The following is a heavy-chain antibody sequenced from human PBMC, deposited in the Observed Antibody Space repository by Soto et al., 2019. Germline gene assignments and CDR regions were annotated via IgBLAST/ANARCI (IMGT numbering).Heavy chain of an antibody. V-gene: IGHV4-34*01. J-gene: IGHJ3*02. CDR2: INHSGST. D-gene: IGHD3-16*01. CDR1: GGSFSGYY. CDR3: ASWQSMITFGGATKPNPLDI. Sequence: SETLSLTCAVYGGSFSGYYWSWIRQPPGKGLEWIGEINHSGSTNYNPSLKSRVTISVDTSKNQFSLKLSSVTAADTAVYYCASWQSMITFGGATKPNPLDIWGQGTMVPVSS.